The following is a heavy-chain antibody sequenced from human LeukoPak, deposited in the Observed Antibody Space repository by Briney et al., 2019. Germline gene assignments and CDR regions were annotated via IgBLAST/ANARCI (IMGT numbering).Heavy chain of an antibody. Sequence: GGSLRLSCAASGFSFSDHEMNWVRQAPGKGLVWVSRISSNGGTTSYADSVKGRFTISRDNAKNTLYLQMNSLRAEDTAVYYCARNHGSGYPDYWGQGTLVTVSS. V-gene: IGHV3-74*01. CDR1: GFSFSDHE. CDR3: ARNHGSGYPDY. D-gene: IGHD3-22*01. J-gene: IGHJ4*02. CDR2: ISSNGGTT.